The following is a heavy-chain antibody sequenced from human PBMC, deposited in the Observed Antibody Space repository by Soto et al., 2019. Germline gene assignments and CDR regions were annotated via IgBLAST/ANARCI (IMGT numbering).Heavy chain of an antibody. CDR3: ARDLGYFDSGSSANNYYYGMDV. Sequence: SETLSLTCTVSGGSISSFYWSWIRQPAGKGLEWIGRIYTSGGTNYNPSLKSRVTMSVDTSKNQFSLKLTSVTAADTAVYHCARDLGYFDSGSSANNYYYGMDVWGRGTTVTVSS. V-gene: IGHV4-4*07. CDR1: GGSISSFY. J-gene: IGHJ6*02. D-gene: IGHD3-10*01. CDR2: IYTSGGT.